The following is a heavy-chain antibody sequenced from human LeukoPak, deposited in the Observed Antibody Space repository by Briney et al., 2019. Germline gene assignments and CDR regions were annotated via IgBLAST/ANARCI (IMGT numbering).Heavy chain of an antibody. D-gene: IGHD6-13*01. CDR1: GFTFSSYA. V-gene: IGHV3-23*01. Sequence: GGSLRLSCAASGFTFSSYAMSWVRQAPGKGLEWVSAISGSGGSTYYADSVKGRFTISRDNSKNTLYLQMNSLRAEDTAVYYCAKDDNSWYASYLVYWGQGTLVTVSS. CDR2: ISGSGGST. J-gene: IGHJ4*02. CDR3: AKDDNSWYASYLVY.